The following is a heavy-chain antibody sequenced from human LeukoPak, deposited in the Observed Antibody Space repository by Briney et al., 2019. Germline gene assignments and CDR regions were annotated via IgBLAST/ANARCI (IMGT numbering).Heavy chain of an antibody. CDR3: ARDLFVATNPFDY. CDR2: ISSSGSTI. J-gene: IGHJ4*02. CDR1: GFTFSDYY. D-gene: IGHD5-12*01. Sequence: GGSLRLSCAASGFTFSDYYMSWIRQAPGKGLEWVSYISSSGSTIYYADSVKGRFTISRDNAKNSLYLQMNSLRAEDTAVYYCARDLFVATNPFDYWGQGTLVTVSS. V-gene: IGHV3-11*04.